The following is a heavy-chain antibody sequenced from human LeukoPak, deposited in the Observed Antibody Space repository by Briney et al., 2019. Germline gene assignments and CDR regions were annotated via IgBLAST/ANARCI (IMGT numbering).Heavy chain of an antibody. CDR2: INSDGSST. V-gene: IGHV3-74*01. CDR1: GFTFSSYW. CDR3: ARDDVPAAPLKFDP. Sequence: GGSLRLSCAASGFTFSSYWVHWVRQAPGKGLVWVSRINSDGSSTSYADSVKGRFTISRDNAKKTLYLQMNSLRAEDTAVYYCARDDVPAAPLKFDPWGQGTLVTVSS. J-gene: IGHJ5*02. D-gene: IGHD2-2*01.